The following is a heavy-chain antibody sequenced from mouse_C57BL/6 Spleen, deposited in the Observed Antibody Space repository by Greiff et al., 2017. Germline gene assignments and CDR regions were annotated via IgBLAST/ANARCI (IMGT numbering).Heavy chain of an antibody. V-gene: IGHV5-16*01. CDR2: INYDGSST. CDR1: GFTFSDYY. Sequence: EVKLVESEGGLVQPGSSMKLSCTASGFTFSDYYMAWVRQVPEKGLEWVANINYDGSSTYYLDSLKSRFIISRDNAKNILYLQMSSLKSEDTATYYCARENYSNYRYFGVWGTGTTVTVSS. CDR3: ARENYSNYRYFGV. D-gene: IGHD2-5*01. J-gene: IGHJ1*03.